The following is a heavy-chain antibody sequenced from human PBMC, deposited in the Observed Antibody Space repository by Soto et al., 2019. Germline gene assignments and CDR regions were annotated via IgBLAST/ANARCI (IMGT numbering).Heavy chain of an antibody. CDR1: GFTFSTYA. CDR2: ISGSGGST. J-gene: IGHJ4*02. V-gene: IGHV3-23*01. Sequence: EVQLLESGGGLVQTGGSLRLSCAASGFTFSTYAMSWVRQAPGKGLEWVSAISGSGGSTYYADPVKGRFTISRDNSKNTLYLPMNSLRGEATAVYYCAKGRVWFGEVSGDSWGQGTMVTVSS. D-gene: IGHD3-10*01. CDR3: AKGRVWFGEVSGDS.